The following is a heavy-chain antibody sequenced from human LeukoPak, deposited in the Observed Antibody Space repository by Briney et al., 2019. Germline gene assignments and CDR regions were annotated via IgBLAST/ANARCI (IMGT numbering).Heavy chain of an antibody. J-gene: IGHJ4*02. D-gene: IGHD3-10*01. V-gene: IGHV3-30*18. Sequence: GRSLRLSCAASGFTFSGYGMHWVRQAPGKGLEWVAVISYDGSNKYYADSVKGRFTISRDNSKNTLYLQMNSLRAEDTAVYYCAKQMVRGAHFDYWGQGTLVTVSS. CDR3: AKQMVRGAHFDY. CDR1: GFTFSGYG. CDR2: ISYDGSNK.